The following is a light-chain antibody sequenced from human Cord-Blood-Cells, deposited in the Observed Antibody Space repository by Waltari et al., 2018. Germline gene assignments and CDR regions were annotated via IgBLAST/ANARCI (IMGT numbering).Light chain of an antibody. CDR3: AAWDDSLNAL. V-gene: IGLV1-44*01. CDR2: SNN. Sequence: QSVLTQPPSASGTPGQRATISCSGSSSNIGSNTVNWYQQPPGTAPKLLIYSNNQRPSGVPDRFSGSKSGTSASLAISGLQSEDEADYYCAAWDDSLNALFGGGTKLTVL. CDR1: SSNIGSNT. J-gene: IGLJ2*01.